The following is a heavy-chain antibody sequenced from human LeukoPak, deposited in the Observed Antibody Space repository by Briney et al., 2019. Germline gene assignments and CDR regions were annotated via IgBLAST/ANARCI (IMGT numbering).Heavy chain of an antibody. D-gene: IGHD3-22*01. V-gene: IGHV3-30*18. CDR1: GFTFTSYS. CDR3: AKDDHYDTSGHGWVFDI. Sequence: PGRSLRLSCAASGFTFTSYSMHWVRQAPGKGLEWVAFISPDGSIGNYADSVKGRFTISRDNSKNTVYLQINSLRPEDTALYHCAKDDHYDTSGHGWVFDIWGQGTVVTVSS. CDR2: ISPDGSIG. J-gene: IGHJ3*02.